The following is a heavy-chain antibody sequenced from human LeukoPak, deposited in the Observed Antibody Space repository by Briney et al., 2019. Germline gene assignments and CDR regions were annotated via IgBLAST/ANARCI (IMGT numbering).Heavy chain of an antibody. CDR2: INPNSGGT. CDR1: GYTFTGYY. D-gene: IGHD3-3*01. CDR3: ARIWSGYHTDDY. Sequence: GASVKVSCKASGYTFTGYYMHWVRQAPGQGLEWMGRINPNSGGTNYAQKFQGRVTMTRDTSISTAYMELSRLRSDDTAVYYCARIWSGYHTDDYWGQGTLVTVSS. J-gene: IGHJ4*02. V-gene: IGHV1-2*06.